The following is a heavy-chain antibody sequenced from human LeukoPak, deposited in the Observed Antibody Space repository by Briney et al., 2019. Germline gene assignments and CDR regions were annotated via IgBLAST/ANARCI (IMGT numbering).Heavy chain of an antibody. Sequence: ASVKVSCKASGYTFTSYGISWVRQAPGQGLEWMGWIGAYNGNTNYAQKLQGRVTMTTDTSTSTAYMELRSLRSDDTAVYYCARDVGYCSGGSCYSGSFDYWGQGTLVTVSS. CDR3: ARDVGYCSGGSCYSGSFDY. CDR2: IGAYNGNT. V-gene: IGHV1-18*01. CDR1: GYTFTSYG. J-gene: IGHJ4*02. D-gene: IGHD2-15*01.